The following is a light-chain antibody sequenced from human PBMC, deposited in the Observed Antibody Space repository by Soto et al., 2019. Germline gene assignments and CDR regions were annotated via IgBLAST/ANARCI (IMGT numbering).Light chain of an antibody. CDR3: QHYYNIPHT. Sequence: DIVMTQSPDSLAVSLGERATINCRSSQSVLYSSNNKNYLAWYQQKPGQPPKLLIYWASARDSGVPDRFSGSGSWTDFTLTISSLRAEDVGVYYCQHYYNIPHTFGQGTKLEIK. J-gene: IGKJ2*01. V-gene: IGKV4-1*01. CDR2: WAS. CDR1: QSVLYSSNNKNY.